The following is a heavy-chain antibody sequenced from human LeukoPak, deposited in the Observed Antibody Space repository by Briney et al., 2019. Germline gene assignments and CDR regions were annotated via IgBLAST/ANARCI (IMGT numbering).Heavy chain of an antibody. CDR3: AKGAGDSSGYYYPYYYYGMDV. Sequence: PGGSLRLSCAASGFTFSSYAMSWVRQAPGKGLEWVSAISGSGGSTYYADSVKGRFTISRDNSKNTLYLQMNSLRAEDTAVYYCAKGAGDSSGYYYPYYYYGMDVWGQGTTVTVSS. V-gene: IGHV3-23*01. CDR2: ISGSGGST. J-gene: IGHJ6*02. CDR1: GFTFSSYA. D-gene: IGHD3-22*01.